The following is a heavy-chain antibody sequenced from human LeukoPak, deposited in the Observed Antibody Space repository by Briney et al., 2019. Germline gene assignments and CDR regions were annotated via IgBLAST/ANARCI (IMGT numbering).Heavy chain of an antibody. CDR1: GGTFSSYA. D-gene: IGHD6-19*01. Sequence: ASVKVSCKASGGTFSSYAISWVRQAPGQGLEWMGWISAYNGNTNYAQKLQGRVTMTTDTSTSTAYMELRSLRSDDTAVYYCARDAVAVAGTIPTFDYWGQGTLVTVSS. V-gene: IGHV1-18*01. J-gene: IGHJ4*02. CDR2: ISAYNGNT. CDR3: ARDAVAVAGTIPTFDY.